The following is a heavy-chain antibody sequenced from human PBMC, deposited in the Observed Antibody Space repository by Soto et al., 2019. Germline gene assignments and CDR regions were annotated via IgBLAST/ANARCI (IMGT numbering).Heavy chain of an antibody. CDR2: IYWDDDK. D-gene: IGHD2-15*01. V-gene: IGHV2-5*02. CDR3: AYLPCSGGSCYWFSFSGMDV. J-gene: IGHJ6*02. CDR1: GFSLSTSGVG. Sequence: QITLKESGPTLVKPTQPLTLTCTFSGFSLSTSGVGVAWIRQPPGKALEWLALIYWDDDKRYRPSLESRLTITKDTSKIQVVLTMTNMDSVDTATYYCAYLPCSGGSCYWFSFSGMDVWGQGTMVTVSS.